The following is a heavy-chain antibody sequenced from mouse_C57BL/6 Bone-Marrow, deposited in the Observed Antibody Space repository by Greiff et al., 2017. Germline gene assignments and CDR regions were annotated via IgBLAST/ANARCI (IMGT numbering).Heavy chain of an antibody. D-gene: IGHD1-1*01. CDR2: ISSGGSYT. J-gene: IGHJ1*03. CDR1: GFTFSSYG. V-gene: IGHV5-6*01. CDR3: AKNDYYGSSYRYFDV. Sequence: VHLVESGGDLVKPGGSLKLSCAASGFTFSSYGMSWVRQTPDKRLEWVATISSGGSYTYYPDSVKGRFTISRDNAKNTLYLQMSSLKSEDTAMYYCAKNDYYGSSYRYFDVWGTGTTVTVSS.